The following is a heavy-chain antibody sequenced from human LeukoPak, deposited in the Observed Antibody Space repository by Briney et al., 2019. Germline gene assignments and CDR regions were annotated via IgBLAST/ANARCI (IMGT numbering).Heavy chain of an antibody. J-gene: IGHJ4*02. Sequence: PSETLSLTCTVSGYSISSGYYWAWIRQPPGKGLEWIGSIYHSGSTYYNPSLKSRVTISVDTSKNQFSLKLSSVTAADTAVYYCATRGRARDYWGQGTLVTVSS. CDR2: IYHSGST. CDR3: ATRGRARDY. D-gene: IGHD3-10*01. CDR1: GYSISSGYY. V-gene: IGHV4-38-2*02.